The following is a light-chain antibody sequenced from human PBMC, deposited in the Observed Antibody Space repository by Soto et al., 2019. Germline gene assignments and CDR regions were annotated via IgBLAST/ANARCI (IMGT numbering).Light chain of an antibody. CDR2: WAS. CDR3: QKYNSVPLT. Sequence: DIVLTQSPDSLTVSLRERAPINCRSSQSVLYSSNNKNYLAWYQHKPGQPPKLLIYWASTRDSGVPDRFSGSGPGTDFTLTIGSLQPEDVATYYCQKYNSVPLTFGGGTKVAIK. CDR1: QSVLYSSNNKNY. J-gene: IGKJ4*01. V-gene: IGKV4-1*01.